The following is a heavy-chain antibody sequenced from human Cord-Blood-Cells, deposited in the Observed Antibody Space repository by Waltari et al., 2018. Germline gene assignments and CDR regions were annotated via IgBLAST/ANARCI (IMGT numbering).Heavy chain of an antibody. CDR1: GFTFSGSA. CDR3: TREDIVVVPAAAYYYYYYMDV. J-gene: IGHJ6*03. Sequence: EVQLVESGGGLVQPGGSLKLSCAASGFTFSGSAMHWVRQASGTGLEWVGRIRSKANSYATAYAASVKGRFTISRDDSKNTAYLQMNSLKTEDTAVYYCTREDIVVVPAAAYYYYYYMDVWGKGTTVTVSS. D-gene: IGHD2-2*01. CDR2: IRSKANSYAT. V-gene: IGHV3-73*02.